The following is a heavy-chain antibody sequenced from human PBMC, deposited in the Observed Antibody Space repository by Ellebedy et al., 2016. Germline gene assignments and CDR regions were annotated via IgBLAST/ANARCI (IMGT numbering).Heavy chain of an antibody. CDR2: ITTRTTDM. CDR3: ARGYYYYYMDI. Sequence: GESLKISXAASGFNFRSYMMTWVRQAPGKGPEWVSSITTRTTDMYYTDSLKGRFTISRDNPRNSLYLQMNSLRVEDTAVYYCARGYYYYYMDIWGKGATVTVS. J-gene: IGHJ6*03. V-gene: IGHV3-21*04. CDR1: GFNFRSYM.